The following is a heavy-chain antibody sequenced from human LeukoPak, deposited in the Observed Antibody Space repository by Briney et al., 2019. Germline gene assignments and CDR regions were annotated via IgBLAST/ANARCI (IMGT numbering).Heavy chain of an antibody. CDR2: INHSGST. V-gene: IGHV4-34*01. CDR3: ARGCDSSGYYIPYYFDY. D-gene: IGHD3-22*01. CDR1: GFTFSSYA. J-gene: IGHJ4*02. Sequence: PGGSLRLSCAASGFTFSSYAMSWIRQPPGKGLEWIGEINHSGSTNYNPSLKSRVTISVDTSKNQFSLKLSSVTAADTAVYYCARGCDSSGYYIPYYFDYWGQGTLVTVSS.